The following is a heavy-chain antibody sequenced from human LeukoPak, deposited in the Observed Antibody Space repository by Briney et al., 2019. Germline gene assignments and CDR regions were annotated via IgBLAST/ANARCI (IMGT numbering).Heavy chain of an antibody. D-gene: IGHD2-15*01. Sequence: ASVKVSCKASGGTTKTYVISWVRQAPGQGLEWMGRIVPLLGETKYAQKFQGRVTFTADKSTNTAYMELTSLRSDDTAVFYCAAVIAGYALFDYGGQGTLVTVSS. V-gene: IGHV1-69*04. CDR2: IVPLLGET. CDR3: AAVIAGYALFDY. J-gene: IGHJ4*02. CDR1: GGTTKTYV.